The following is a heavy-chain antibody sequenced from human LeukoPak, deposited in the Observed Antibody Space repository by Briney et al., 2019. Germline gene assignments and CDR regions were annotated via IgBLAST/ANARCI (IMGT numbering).Heavy chain of an antibody. CDR1: GYTFTSEA. CDR3: ARGIAAAGSLVFDY. V-gene: IGHV7-4-1*02. D-gene: IGHD6-13*01. Sequence: EASVKVSCKASGYTFTSEAMNWVRQAPGQGLEWMGWINTNTGNPTYAQGFTGRFVFSLDTSVNTAYLQISSLKAEDTAIYFCARGIAAAGSLVFDYWGQGTLVTVSS. J-gene: IGHJ4*02. CDR2: INTNTGNP.